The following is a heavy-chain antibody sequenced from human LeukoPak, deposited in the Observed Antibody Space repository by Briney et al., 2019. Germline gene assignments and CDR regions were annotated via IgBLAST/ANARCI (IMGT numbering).Heavy chain of an antibody. J-gene: IGHJ4*02. V-gene: IGHV3-21*01. CDR3: ARDPGVPAAVLDY. CDR1: GFAFSSYS. Sequence: GGSLRLSCAVSGFAFSSYSMNWVRQAPGKGGEWGSSISNSSSYIYYADSVKGRFTISKDNAKNSLYLQRNSLRAEDTAVYYCARDPGVPAAVLDYWGQGTLVTVSS. D-gene: IGHD2-2*01. CDR2: ISNSSSYI.